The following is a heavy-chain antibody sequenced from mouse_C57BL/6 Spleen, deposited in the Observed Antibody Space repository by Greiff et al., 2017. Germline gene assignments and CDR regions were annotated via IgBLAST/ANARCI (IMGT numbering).Heavy chain of an antibody. CDR3: ARAYDGNYADDYAMDY. J-gene: IGHJ4*01. D-gene: IGHD2-10*01. Sequence: QVQLQQSGAELVRPGSSVKLSCKASGYTFTSYWMHWVKQRPIQGLEWIGNIDPSDSETHYNQKFKDKATLTVDKSSSTAYMQLSSLTSEDSAGYYCARAYDGNYADDYAMDYWGQGTSVTVSS. V-gene: IGHV1-52*01. CDR1: GYTFTSYW. CDR2: IDPSDSET.